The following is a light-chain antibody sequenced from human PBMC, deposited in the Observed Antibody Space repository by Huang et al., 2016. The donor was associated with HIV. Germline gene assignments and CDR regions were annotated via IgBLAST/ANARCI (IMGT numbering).Light chain of an antibody. J-gene: IGKJ3*01. CDR3: QQYNKWPDFT. CDR1: QGVRTN. Sequence: EIVMTQSPATLSVSPGERATLSCRASQGVRTNLAWYQQKPGQAPRLVIYGASTRAPGTPDRFSGSGSGTEFTRTISSLQTEDVAVYYCQQYNKWPDFTFGPGTKVDV. V-gene: IGKV3-15*01. CDR2: GAS.